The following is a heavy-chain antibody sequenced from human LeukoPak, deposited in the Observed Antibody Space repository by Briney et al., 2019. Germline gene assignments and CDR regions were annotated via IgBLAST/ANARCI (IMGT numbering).Heavy chain of an antibody. Sequence: PGGSLRLPCTASGFTFGDYAMSWFRQAPGKGLEWVGFIRAKTYGGTTQYAASVKDRFTISRDDSKSIAYLQMNSLKTEDTAVYYCARADYGGNAGGFWGQGTLVTVSS. CDR3: ARADYGGNAGGF. V-gene: IGHV3-49*03. CDR2: IRAKTYGGTT. J-gene: IGHJ4*02. CDR1: GFTFGDYA. D-gene: IGHD4-23*01.